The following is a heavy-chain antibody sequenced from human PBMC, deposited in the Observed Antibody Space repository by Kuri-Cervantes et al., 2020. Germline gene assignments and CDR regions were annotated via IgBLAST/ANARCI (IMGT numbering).Heavy chain of an antibody. CDR2: IYHSGST. Sequence: LRLSCAVPGGYISSGGYSWSWIRQPPGKGLEWIGYIYHSGSTYYNPSLKSRVTISVDRSKNQFSLKLSSVTAADTAVYYCARGYNWNDRGYYFDYWGQGTLVTVSS. D-gene: IGHD1-20*01. V-gene: IGHV4-30-2*01. CDR1: GGYISSGGYS. CDR3: ARGYNWNDRGYYFDY. J-gene: IGHJ4*02.